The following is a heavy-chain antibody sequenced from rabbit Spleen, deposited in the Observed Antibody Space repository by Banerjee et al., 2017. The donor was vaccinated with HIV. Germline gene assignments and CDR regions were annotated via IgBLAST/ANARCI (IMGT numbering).Heavy chain of an antibody. CDR1: GFDFRRYY. V-gene: IGHV1S40*01. J-gene: IGHJ4*01. D-gene: IGHD6-1*01. CDR3: ARDRIYAGYAGFGYASMDYFDL. Sequence: QSLEESGGDLVKPGASLTLSCKASGFDFRRYYMNWVRQAPGKGLEWIACIYGGNNNTYYASWAKGRFTISKTSSTTVTLQMTSLTAADTATYFCARDRIYAGYAGFGYASMDYFDLWGPGTLVTVS. CDR2: IYGGNNNT.